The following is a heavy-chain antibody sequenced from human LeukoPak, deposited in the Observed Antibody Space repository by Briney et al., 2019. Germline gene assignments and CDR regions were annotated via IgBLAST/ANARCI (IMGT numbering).Heavy chain of an antibody. D-gene: IGHD3-10*01. CDR2: INPNSGST. V-gene: IGHV1-2*02. Sequence: ASVKVSCKASGYTFTGYYMHWVRQAPGQGLEWMGWINPNSGSTNYAQKFQGRVTMTRDTSISTAYMELSRLRSDDTAVYYCARIPVGETLPYYFDYWGQGTLVTVSS. CDR3: ARIPVGETLPYYFDY. J-gene: IGHJ4*02. CDR1: GYTFTGYY.